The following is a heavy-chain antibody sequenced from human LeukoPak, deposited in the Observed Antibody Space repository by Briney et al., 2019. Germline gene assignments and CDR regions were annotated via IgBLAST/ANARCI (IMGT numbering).Heavy chain of an antibody. CDR3: AREWSYNWFDP. CDR2: IYYSGST. J-gene: IGHJ5*02. CDR1: GGSISSSSYY. D-gene: IGHD2-15*01. Sequence: SETLSPTCTVSGGSISSSSYYWGWIRQHPGKGLEWIRYIYYSGSTYYNPSLKSRVTISVDTSKNQFSLKLSSVTAADTAVYYCAREWSYNWFDPWGQGTLVTVSS. V-gene: IGHV4-31*03.